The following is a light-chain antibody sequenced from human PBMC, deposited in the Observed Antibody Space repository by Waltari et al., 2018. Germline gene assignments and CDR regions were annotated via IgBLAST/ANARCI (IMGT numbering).Light chain of an antibody. CDR1: QSILYNSKNKSF. Sequence: DIVMTQSPDSLAVSLGEKATIKCRSSQSILYNSKNKSFLAWYHQKPGQPPKLLIYWASARESGVPERCSGSGSGTDFTLTIRSLQAEDVGIYYCLQYYSTPLMFGQGTRVEIK. CDR2: WAS. CDR3: LQYYSTPLM. V-gene: IGKV4-1*01. J-gene: IGKJ1*01.